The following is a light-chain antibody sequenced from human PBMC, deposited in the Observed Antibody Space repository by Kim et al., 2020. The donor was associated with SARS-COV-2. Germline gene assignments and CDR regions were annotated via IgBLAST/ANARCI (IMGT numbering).Light chain of an antibody. CDR1: SSDVGGYKY. J-gene: IGLJ1*01. Sequence: GRSVTISCTGTSSDVGGYKYVSWYQQHPGKAPKLMIYDVSKRPSGVPDRFSGSKSGNTASLTISGLQAEDEADYYCCSFVGSDTYVFGTGTKVTVL. V-gene: IGLV2-11*01. CDR3: CSFVGSDTYV. CDR2: DVS.